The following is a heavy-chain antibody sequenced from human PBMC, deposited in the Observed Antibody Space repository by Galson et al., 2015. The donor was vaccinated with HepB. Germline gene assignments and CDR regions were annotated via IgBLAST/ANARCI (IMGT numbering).Heavy chain of an antibody. Sequence: SLRLSCAASGFTFNVYGMHWVRQAPGKGLDWVALISDDGTKIYYADSVRGRFTISRDNSKNTLYLQMNTLTSEDTAVYYCAKSFRRIPQFMEHWGQGTLVTVSS. CDR1: GFTFNVYG. V-gene: IGHV3-30*18. CDR3: AKSFRRIPQFMEH. CDR2: ISDDGTKI. J-gene: IGHJ1*01. D-gene: IGHD2/OR15-2a*01.